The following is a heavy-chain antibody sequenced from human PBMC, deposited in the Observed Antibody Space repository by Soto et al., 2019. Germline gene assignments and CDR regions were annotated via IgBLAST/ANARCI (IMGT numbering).Heavy chain of an antibody. D-gene: IGHD3-16*01. CDR1: GFAFKYAR. J-gene: IGHJ3*01. CDR3: TTDWGSGTHYARAFDV. V-gene: IGHV3-15*01. CDR2: IRSNIDGATT. Sequence: GGSLRLSCAASGFAFKYARMTWVRQAPGKGLEWVGHIRSNIDGATTAYAAPVKGRFTISRDESKNTVDLQMNSLITEDTAVYYCTTDWGSGTHYARAFDVWGQGTMVTVPS.